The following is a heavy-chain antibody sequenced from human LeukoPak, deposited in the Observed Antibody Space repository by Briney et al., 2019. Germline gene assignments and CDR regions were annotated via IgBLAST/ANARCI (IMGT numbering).Heavy chain of an antibody. D-gene: IGHD4-17*01. J-gene: IGHJ4*01. CDR3: ARGRWGYGDYGCSY. Sequence: ASVKVSCKASGYTFTSYDINWVRQATGQGLEWMGWMNPNSGNTGYAQKFQGRVTITADKSTSTAYMELSSLRSEDTAVYYCARGRWGYGDYGCSYWGQGTLATVSS. CDR1: GYTFTSYD. CDR2: MNPNSGNT. V-gene: IGHV1-8*01.